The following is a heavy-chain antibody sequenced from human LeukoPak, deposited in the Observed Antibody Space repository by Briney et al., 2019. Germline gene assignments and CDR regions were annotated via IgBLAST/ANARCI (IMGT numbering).Heavy chain of an antibody. Sequence: GGSLRLSCAASGFTFSSYAMSWVRQAPGKGLEWVSAISGSGGSAYYADSVKGRFTISRDNSKNTPYLQMNSLRAEDTAVYYCAKENGGYYLYYYYMDIWGKGTTVTVSS. CDR3: AKENGGYYLYYYYMDI. CDR2: ISGSGGSA. J-gene: IGHJ6*03. V-gene: IGHV3-23*01. D-gene: IGHD4-23*01. CDR1: GFTFSSYA.